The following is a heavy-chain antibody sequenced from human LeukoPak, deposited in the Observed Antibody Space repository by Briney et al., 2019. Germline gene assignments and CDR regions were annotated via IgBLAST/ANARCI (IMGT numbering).Heavy chain of an antibody. Sequence: GGSLRLSCAASGFPFSSYAMNWVRQAPGKGLEWVSIIFGADKNATYYADSVKGRFTVSRDNSKNTLDLQMTDLRPEDTAIYYCAKRNTMVRGGPCFDYWGQGILVAVSS. CDR3: AKRNTMVRGGPCFDY. D-gene: IGHD3-10*01. V-gene: IGHV3-23*01. CDR2: IFGADKNAT. J-gene: IGHJ4*02. CDR1: GFPFSSYA.